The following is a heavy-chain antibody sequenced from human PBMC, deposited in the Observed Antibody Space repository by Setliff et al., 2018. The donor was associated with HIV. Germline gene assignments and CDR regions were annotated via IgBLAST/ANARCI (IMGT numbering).Heavy chain of an antibody. D-gene: IGHD3-16*01. J-gene: IGHJ3*01. CDR3: ARDDGGYNYEEAFDL. Sequence: GAAVNVSCKTSGFTFSNYAIHWVRQAPGQGLEWMGWINAGNGDTRYSPKFQGRVTMTTDTSANTAYMELRSLGSDDTAVYYCARDDGGYNYEEAFDLWGQGTMVTVSS. V-gene: IGHV1-3*01. CDR2: INAGNGDT. CDR1: GFTFSNYA.